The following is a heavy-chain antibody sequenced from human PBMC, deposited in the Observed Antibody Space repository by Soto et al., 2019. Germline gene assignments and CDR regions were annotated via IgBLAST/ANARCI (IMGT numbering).Heavy chain of an antibody. CDR2: INAGNGNT. V-gene: IGHV1-3*01. Sequence: GASVKVSFKASGYTFTSYAMHWVRQAPGQRLEWMGWINAGNGNTKYSQKFQGRVTITRDTSASTAYMELSSLRSEDTAVYYCARSTYYYDSSGYYYFDYYGMDVWGQGTTVTVSS. CDR3: ARSTYYYDSSGYYYFDYYGMDV. D-gene: IGHD3-22*01. CDR1: GYTFTSYA. J-gene: IGHJ6*02.